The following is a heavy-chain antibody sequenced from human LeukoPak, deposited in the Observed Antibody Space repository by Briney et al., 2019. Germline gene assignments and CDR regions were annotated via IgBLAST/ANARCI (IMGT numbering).Heavy chain of an antibody. CDR1: GYTFPSYF. CDR3: ARTAARRFDY. D-gene: IGHD6-6*01. CDR2: INPTGGST. V-gene: IGHV1-46*01. J-gene: IGHJ4*02. Sequence: ASVKVSCKASGYTFPSYFMHWVRQAPGQGLEWMGIINPTGGSTTYAQKFQGRVTMTRDTSTSTVYMELSSLRSDDTAEYYCARTAARRFDYWGQGTLVTVSS.